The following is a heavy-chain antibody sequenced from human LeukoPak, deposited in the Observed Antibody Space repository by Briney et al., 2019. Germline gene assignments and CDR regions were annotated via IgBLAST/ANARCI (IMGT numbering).Heavy chain of an antibody. V-gene: IGHV4-34*01. D-gene: IGHD2-15*01. CDR3: ARIRPVYCSGGSCYFDY. CDR1: GESFSGYY. J-gene: IGHJ4*02. Sequence: SETLSLTCVVYGESFSGYYWSWIRQPPGKGLEWIGEINHSGSTNYNPSLKSRVTISVDTSKNQFSLKLSSVTAADTAVYYCARIRPVYCSGGSCYFDYWGQGTLVTVSS. CDR2: INHSGST.